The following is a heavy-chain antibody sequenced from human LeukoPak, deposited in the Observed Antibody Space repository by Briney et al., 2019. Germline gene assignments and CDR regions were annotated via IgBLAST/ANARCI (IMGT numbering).Heavy chain of an antibody. CDR3: ARLKVVEDLFNY. V-gene: IGHV4-34*01. CDR2: INHSGST. J-gene: IGHJ4*02. CDR1: GGSFSGYY. D-gene: IGHD3-22*01. Sequence: PSETLSLTCAVYGGSFSGYYWSWIRQPPGKGLEWIGEINHSGSTNYNPSLKSRVTISVDTSKNQFSLKLSSVTAADTAVYYCARLKVVEDLFNYWGQGTLVTVSS.